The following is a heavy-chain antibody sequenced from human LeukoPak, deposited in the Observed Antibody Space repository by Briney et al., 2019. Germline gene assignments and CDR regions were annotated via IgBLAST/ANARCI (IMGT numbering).Heavy chain of an antibody. V-gene: IGHV4-39*01. D-gene: IGHD3-10*01. CDR3: GRHDCYGSVNWFDP. Sequence: KPSETLSLTLTVSGGSISSSDYYWGWIRQPPGKVLEWIGSIYYSGSTYYNPSLKSRITISVDTSKNQFSLDLSSVTAADTAVYYCGRHDCYGSVNWFDPWGQGTLVTVSS. J-gene: IGHJ5*02. CDR1: GGSISSSDYY. CDR2: IYYSGST.